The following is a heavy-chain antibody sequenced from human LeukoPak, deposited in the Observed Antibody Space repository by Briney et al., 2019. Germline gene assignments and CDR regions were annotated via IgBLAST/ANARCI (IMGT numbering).Heavy chain of an antibody. CDR1: GGSLSGYY. J-gene: IGHJ5*02. CDR2: INHSGST. CDR3: AAEQQLWFDP. D-gene: IGHD6-13*01. V-gene: IGHV4-34*01. Sequence: SETLSLTCAVYGGSLSGYYWSWIRQPPGKGLEWIGEINHSGSTNYNPSLKSRVTISVDTSKNQFSLKLSSVTAADTAVYYCAAEQQLWFDPWGQGTLVTVSS.